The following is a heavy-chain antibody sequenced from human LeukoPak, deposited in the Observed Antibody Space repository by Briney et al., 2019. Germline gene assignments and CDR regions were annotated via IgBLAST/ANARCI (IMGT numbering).Heavy chain of an antibody. CDR2: ITSDGSTT. D-gene: IGHD3-16*01. V-gene: IGHV3-74*01. Sequence: GGSLRLSCVASGFTFSNYWMHWVRQPPGKGLMWVSRITSDGSTTWYADSVKGRFTVSRDNAKNTLFLEMNSLRDEDTAVYYCAGDYIWGRLFWGQGTLVTVSS. CDR1: GFTFSNYW. CDR3: AGDYIWGRLF. J-gene: IGHJ4*01.